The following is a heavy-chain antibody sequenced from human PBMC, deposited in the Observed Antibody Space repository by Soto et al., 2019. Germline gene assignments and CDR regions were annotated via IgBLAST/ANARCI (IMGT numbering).Heavy chain of an antibody. CDR2: ISSDGNNK. CDR3: AKDHLETTVTTPSY. D-gene: IGHD4-17*01. Sequence: ESGGGVVQLGSARKFSCPSPGFTSSSHCFPWFPQAQGKGLEWVAVISSDGNNKYYADSVKGRFTTSRDNFKNTLYLQMDSLRAEDTAMYYCAKDHLETTVTTPSYWGQGALVTGSS. CDR1: GFTSSSHC. V-gene: IGHV3-30*18. J-gene: IGHJ4*02.